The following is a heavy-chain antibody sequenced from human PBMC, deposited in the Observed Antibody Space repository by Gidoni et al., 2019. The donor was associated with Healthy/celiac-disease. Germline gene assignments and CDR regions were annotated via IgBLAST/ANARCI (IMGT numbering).Heavy chain of an antibody. CDR1: GGSISSNDYY. D-gene: IGHD6-6*01. Sequence: QLQLQESGPGLVKPSETLSLTCTVSGGSISSNDYYWDWIRQPPGKGLEWIGTVYYSGTTYYNPSLKSRVTISVDTSKNQFSLKLSSVTAADTAVYYCARRGYRSSSFDYWGQGTLVTVSS. CDR3: ARRGYRSSSFDY. V-gene: IGHV4-39*01. CDR2: VYYSGTT. J-gene: IGHJ4*02.